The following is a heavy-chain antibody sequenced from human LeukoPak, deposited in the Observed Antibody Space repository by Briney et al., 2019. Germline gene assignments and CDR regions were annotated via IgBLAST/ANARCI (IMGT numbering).Heavy chain of an antibody. CDR3: AREGIQLWLLYDY. Sequence: PGRSLRLSCAASGFTFSSYAMHWVRQAPGKGLEWVAVISYDGSNKYHADSVKGRFTISRDNSKNTLYLQMNSLRAEDTAVYYCAREGIQLWLLYDYWGQGTLVTVSS. D-gene: IGHD5-18*01. V-gene: IGHV3-30-3*01. CDR2: ISYDGSNK. CDR1: GFTFSSYA. J-gene: IGHJ4*02.